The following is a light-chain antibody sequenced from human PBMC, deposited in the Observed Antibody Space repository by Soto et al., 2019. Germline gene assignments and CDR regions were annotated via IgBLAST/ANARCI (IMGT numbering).Light chain of an antibody. J-gene: IGLJ1*01. CDR2: DVY. CDR3: SSYTTTSSYV. Sequence: QSVLTQPASVSGSPGQSITISCTGTSSDVGGFNYVSWYQQHPGKAPKLLIFDVYSRPSGISNRFSGSKSGNTASLTISGLQAEDEADYCCSSYTTTSSYVFGAGTKVTV. CDR1: SSDVGGFNY. V-gene: IGLV2-14*01.